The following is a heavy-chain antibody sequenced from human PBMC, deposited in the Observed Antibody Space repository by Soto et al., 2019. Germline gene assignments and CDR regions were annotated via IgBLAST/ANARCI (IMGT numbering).Heavy chain of an antibody. CDR1: GGTFSNYA. CDR3: ARGWETVGTTTPFAY. D-gene: IGHD1-26*01. CDR2: IIPLFGTP. Sequence: QVQLVQSGAEVKKPGSSVKVSCKASGGTFSNYAINWVRQAPGQGLEWMGGIIPLFGTPNYAQKFQGRVRCTADKSASTAYMELRSLRSDDTAVYYCARGWETVGTTTPFAYWGQGTLVTVSS. V-gene: IGHV1-69*06. J-gene: IGHJ4*02.